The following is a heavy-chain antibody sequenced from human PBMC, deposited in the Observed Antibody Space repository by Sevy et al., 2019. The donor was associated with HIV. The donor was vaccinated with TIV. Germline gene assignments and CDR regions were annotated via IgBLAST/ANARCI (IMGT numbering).Heavy chain of an antibody. J-gene: IGHJ6*02. Sequence: GGSLRLSCVGSEFTINDDFMTWVRQAPGKGLEWVSSISSRSTYLYYADSVKGRFTISRDNAKNSMFLQMNSLRPEDTTVYYCARDRDDYASGRRHPYYYYHGMDVWGQGTTVTVSS. D-gene: IGHD3-10*01. V-gene: IGHV3-21*01. CDR3: ARDRDDYASGRRHPYYYYHGMDV. CDR1: EFTINDDF. CDR2: ISSRSTYL.